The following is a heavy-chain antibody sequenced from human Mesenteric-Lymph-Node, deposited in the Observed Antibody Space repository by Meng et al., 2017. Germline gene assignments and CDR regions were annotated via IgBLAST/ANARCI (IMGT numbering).Heavy chain of an antibody. CDR3: ARDRSSIWQQLVRGAEYFQH. D-gene: IGHD6-13*01. J-gene: IGHJ1*01. CDR1: GGTFSSYA. V-gene: IGHV1-69*13. Sequence: SVKVSCKASGGTFSSYAISWVRQAPGQGLEWMGGIIPIFGTANYAQKFQGRVTITADESTSTAYMELSSLRSDDTAVYYCARDRSSIWQQLVRGAEYFQHWGQGTLVTVSS. CDR2: IIPIFGTA.